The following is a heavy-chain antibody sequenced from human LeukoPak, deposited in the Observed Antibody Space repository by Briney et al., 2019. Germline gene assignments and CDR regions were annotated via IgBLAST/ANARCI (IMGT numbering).Heavy chain of an antibody. CDR3: AKDISSSPRYMDV. CDR1: GFTFDDYA. CDR2: ISWNSGSI. V-gene: IGHV3-9*03. D-gene: IGHD6-13*01. J-gene: IGHJ6*03. Sequence: GGSLRLSCAASGFTFDDYAMHWVRQAPGKGLEWVSGISWNSGSIGYADSVKGRFTISRDSAKNSLYLQMNSLRAEDMALYYCAKDISSSPRYMDVWGKGTTVTVSS.